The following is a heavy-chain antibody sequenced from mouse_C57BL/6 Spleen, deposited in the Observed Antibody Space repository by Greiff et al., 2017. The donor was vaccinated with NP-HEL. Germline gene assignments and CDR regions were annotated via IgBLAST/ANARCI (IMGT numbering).Heavy chain of an antibody. CDR1: GYTFTSYW. CDR3: ARWDAYGSIAMDY. V-gene: IGHV1-52*01. J-gene: IGHJ4*01. D-gene: IGHD1-1*01. CDR2: IDPSDSET. Sequence: VQLQQPGAELVRPGSSVKLSCKASGYTFTSYWMHWVKQRPIQGLEWIGNIDPSDSETHYNQKFKDKATLTVDKSSSTAYMQLSSLTSEDSAVYYCARWDAYGSIAMDYWGQGTSVTVSS.